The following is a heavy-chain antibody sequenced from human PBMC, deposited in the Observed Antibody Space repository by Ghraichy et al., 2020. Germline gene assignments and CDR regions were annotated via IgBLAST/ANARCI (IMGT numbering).Heavy chain of an antibody. CDR1: GGSISGYY. Sequence: SENLSLTCTVSGGSISGYYWSWIRQPPGKGLEWIGYIYYSGSTNYNPSLKSRVTMSVDTSNNQFSLRLYSVTAADTAGYYCARALCDGGTCFTTPYEYWGQGTLATVSA. J-gene: IGHJ4*02. V-gene: IGHV4-59*01. D-gene: IGHD2-15*01. CDR3: ARALCDGGTCFTTPYEY. CDR2: IYYSGST.